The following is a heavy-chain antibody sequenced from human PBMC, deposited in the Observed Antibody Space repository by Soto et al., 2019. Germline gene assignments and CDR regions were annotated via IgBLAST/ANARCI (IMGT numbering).Heavy chain of an antibody. Sequence: SQTLSLTCTVLGGASSSGGYYWSWIHQHPGKGLEWIGYIYYSGSTYYNPSLKSRVTIAVDTSKNQFSLKLSSVTAADPAVYYCASSTVTSFDYWGQGALVTVFS. D-gene: IGHD4-17*01. CDR2: IYYSGST. J-gene: IGHJ4*02. CDR1: GGASSSGGYY. V-gene: IGHV4-31*03. CDR3: ASSTVTSFDY.